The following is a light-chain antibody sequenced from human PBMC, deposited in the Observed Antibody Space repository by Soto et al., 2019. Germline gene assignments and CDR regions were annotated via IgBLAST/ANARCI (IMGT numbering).Light chain of an antibody. CDR3: QQYTGPPTT. J-gene: IGKJ5*01. V-gene: IGKV3-20*01. Sequence: EIVLTQSPGTLSLSPGERASLSCRASQSVTSSHLAWYQQKPGQAPRLLIYGASTRAAGIPDRFSGSGSGIDFTLTITRLEPEDSAVYFCQQYTGPPTTFGQGTRLEIK. CDR1: QSVTSSH. CDR2: GAS.